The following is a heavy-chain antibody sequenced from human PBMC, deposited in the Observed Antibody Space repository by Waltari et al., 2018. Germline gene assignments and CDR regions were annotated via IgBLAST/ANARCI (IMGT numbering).Heavy chain of an antibody. CDR2: INHSGST. D-gene: IGHD3-22*01. V-gene: IGHV4-34*01. Sequence: QVQLQQWGAGLLKPSETLSLTCAVYGGSFSGYYWSWIRQPPGKGLEWIGAINHSGSTNDNPALKSRVTISVDTSKNQFSLKLSSVTAADTAVYYCARFVPDSSANYFDYWGHGTLVTVSS. CDR3: ARFVPDSSANYFDY. J-gene: IGHJ4*01. CDR1: GGSFSGYY.